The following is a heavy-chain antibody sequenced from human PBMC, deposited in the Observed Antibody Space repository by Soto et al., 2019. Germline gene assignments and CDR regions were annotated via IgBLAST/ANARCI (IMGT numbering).Heavy chain of an antibody. V-gene: IGHV4-31*03. CDR3: ARDRSGVADANTWFDP. CDR2: IYYSGST. D-gene: IGHD3-3*01. J-gene: IGHJ5*02. Sequence: SETLSLTCTVSGGSISSGGYYWSWIRQHPGKGLEWIGYIYYSGSTYYNPSLKSRVTISVDTSKNQFSLKLSSVTAADTAVYYCARDRSGVADANTWFDPWGQGNLVTVSS. CDR1: GGSISSGGYY.